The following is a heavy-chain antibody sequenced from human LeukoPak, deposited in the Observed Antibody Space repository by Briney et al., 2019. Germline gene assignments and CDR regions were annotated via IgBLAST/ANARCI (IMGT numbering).Heavy chain of an antibody. CDR3: AGGTGFIIKD. CDR1: GFTFSLYW. J-gene: IGHJ4*02. CDR2: IKQDGSEK. V-gene: IGHV3-7*03. D-gene: IGHD3-9*01. Sequence: PGGSLRLSCAASGFTFSLYWMNWVRRAPGKGLEWVANIKQDGSEKNYVDSVKGRFTISRDSAKNSLYLQMNNLRVEDTAMYYCAGGTGFIIKDWGQGTLVTVSS.